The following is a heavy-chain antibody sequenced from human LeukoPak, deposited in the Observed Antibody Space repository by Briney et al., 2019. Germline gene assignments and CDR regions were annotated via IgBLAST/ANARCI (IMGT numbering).Heavy chain of an antibody. CDR1: GYTFTGYY. Sequence: ASVKVSCKASGYTFTGYYMHWVRQAPGQGLEWMGWINPNSGDTNYAQKFQGRVTMTRDTSISTAYMELSRLRSDDTAVYYCARSPRYNTAVLFQHWGQGTLVTVSS. CDR2: INPNSGDT. CDR3: ARSPRYNTAVLFQH. V-gene: IGHV1-2*02. D-gene: IGHD3-16*02. J-gene: IGHJ1*01.